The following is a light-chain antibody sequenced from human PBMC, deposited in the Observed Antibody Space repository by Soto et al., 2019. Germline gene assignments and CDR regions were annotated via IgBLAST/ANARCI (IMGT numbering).Light chain of an antibody. V-gene: IGLV1-47*01. CDR1: SSNIGSNY. CDR2: RNN. Sequence: QAVVTQPPSASGTPGQRVTISCSGSSSNIGSNYVYWYRQLPGTAPKVLIYRNNQRPSGVPDRFSGSKAGTSASLAISGLRSEDEADYYCAAWDDSLTGLVFGGGTKVTVL. CDR3: AAWDDSLTGLV. J-gene: IGLJ3*02.